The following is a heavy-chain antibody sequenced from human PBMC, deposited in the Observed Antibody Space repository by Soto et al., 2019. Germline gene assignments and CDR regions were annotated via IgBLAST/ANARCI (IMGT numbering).Heavy chain of an antibody. CDR1: GGSFSGYY. D-gene: IGHD2-21*01. CDR2: INHSGST. V-gene: IGHV4-34*01. CDR3: ARLAIYYYGMDV. J-gene: IGHJ6*02. Sequence: ASETLSLTCAVYGGSFSGYYWSWIRQPPGKGLEWIGEINHSGSTNYNPSLKSRVTISVDTSKNQFSLKLSSVTAADTAVYYCARLAIYYYGMDVWGQGTTVTV.